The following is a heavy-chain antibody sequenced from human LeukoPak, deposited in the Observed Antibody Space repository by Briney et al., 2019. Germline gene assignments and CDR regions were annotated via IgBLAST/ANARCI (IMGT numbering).Heavy chain of an antibody. CDR3: ARDLDTVVVTPRPYWYFDL. V-gene: IGHV1-46*01. CDR2: INPSGGST. D-gene: IGHD2-21*02. Sequence: ASVKVSCKASGYTFTSYYMHWVRQAPGQGPEWMGIINPSGGSTSYAQKFQGRVTMTRDTSTSTVYMELSSLRSEDTAVYYCARDLDTVVVTPRPYWYFDLWGRGTLVTVSS. J-gene: IGHJ2*01. CDR1: GYTFTSYY.